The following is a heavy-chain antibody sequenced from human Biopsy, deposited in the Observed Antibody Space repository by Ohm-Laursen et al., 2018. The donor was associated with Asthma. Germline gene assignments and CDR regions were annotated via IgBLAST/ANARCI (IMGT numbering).Heavy chain of an antibody. CDR2: VHSSGST. Sequence: GTLSLTCTVSPGSINDYYWNWIRQFPGKGLEWIGYVHSSGSTRFNPSLKSRVTVSVDTYVNQVSLKLSSVSAADTAIYYCARATSTWSQSGPHFFDHWGPGTLVTVSS. V-gene: IGHV4-59*01. J-gene: IGHJ5*02. CDR1: PGSINDYY. CDR3: ARATSTWSQSGPHFFDH. D-gene: IGHD6-13*01.